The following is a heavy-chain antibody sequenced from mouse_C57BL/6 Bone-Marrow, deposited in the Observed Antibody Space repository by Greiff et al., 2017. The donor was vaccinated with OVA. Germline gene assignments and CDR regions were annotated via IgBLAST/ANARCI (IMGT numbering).Heavy chain of an antibody. CDR1: GFNIKDDY. CDR3: TTAYGYDSAWFAY. D-gene: IGHD2-2*01. Sequence: EVQLPESGAELVRPGASVKLSCTASGFNIKDDYMHWVKPRPEQGLEWIGWIDPENGDAEYASKFQGQAPITADTSSNTAYLQLSSLTAEDTAVYYCTTAYGYDSAWFAYWGQGTLVTVSA. CDR2: IDPENGDA. V-gene: IGHV14-4*01. J-gene: IGHJ3*01.